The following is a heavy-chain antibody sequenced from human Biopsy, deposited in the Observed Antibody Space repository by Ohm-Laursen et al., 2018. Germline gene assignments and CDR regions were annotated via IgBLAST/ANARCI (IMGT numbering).Heavy chain of an antibody. Sequence: SETLSLTCTVSGGSISSDYWSWIRQTPGKGLEWIGYIYYSGSTNYNPSLKSRVTISVDTSENQFSLRLNSVTAADTAVYCCARATNSTGWPYYYFYGMDVWGQGTTVTVSS. CDR3: ARATNSTGWPYYYFYGMDV. J-gene: IGHJ6*02. D-gene: IGHD2/OR15-2a*01. CDR1: GGSISSDY. V-gene: IGHV4-59*01. CDR2: IYYSGST.